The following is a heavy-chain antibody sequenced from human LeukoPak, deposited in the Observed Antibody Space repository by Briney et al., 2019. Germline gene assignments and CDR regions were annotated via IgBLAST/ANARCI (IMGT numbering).Heavy chain of an antibody. Sequence: PSETLSLTGTVSGGSISSYYWSWIRQPPGKGLEWIGYIYYSGSTNYNPSLKSRVTISVDTSKNQFSLKLSSVTAADTAVYYCARSIAVAQFDYWGQGTLVTVSS. J-gene: IGHJ4*02. V-gene: IGHV4-59*13. CDR3: ARSIAVAQFDY. D-gene: IGHD6-19*01. CDR1: GGSISSYY. CDR2: IYYSGST.